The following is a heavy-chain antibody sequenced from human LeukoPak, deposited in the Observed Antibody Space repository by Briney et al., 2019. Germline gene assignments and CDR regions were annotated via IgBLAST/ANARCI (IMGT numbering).Heavy chain of an antibody. D-gene: IGHD6-6*01. CDR3: ARASSSGYYYYYGMDV. V-gene: IGHV5-51*01. J-gene: IGHJ6*02. CDR2: IYPGDSDT. Sequence: LGESLKITCKGSGYSFTSYWIGWVRQMPGKGLEWMGIIYPGDSDTRYSPSFQGQVTISADKSISTAYLQWSSLKASDTAMYYCARASSSGYYYYYGMDVWGQGTTVTVSS. CDR1: GYSFTSYW.